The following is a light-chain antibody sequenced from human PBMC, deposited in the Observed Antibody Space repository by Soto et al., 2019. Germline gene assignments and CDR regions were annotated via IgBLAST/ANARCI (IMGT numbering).Light chain of an antibody. CDR1: QSVSSH. CDR2: DAS. CDR3: QQRSNWPPLT. V-gene: IGKV3-11*01. J-gene: IGKJ4*01. Sequence: EIVLTQSPATLSLSPGERATLSRRASQSVSSHLAWYQQKPGQAPRLLIYDASNRSTGIPARFSGSGSGTDFTLTISSLEPEDFAVYYCQQRSNWPPLTFGGGTKVEIK.